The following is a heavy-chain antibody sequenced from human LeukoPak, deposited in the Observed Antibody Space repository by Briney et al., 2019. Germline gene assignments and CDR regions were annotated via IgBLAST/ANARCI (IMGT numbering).Heavy chain of an antibody. J-gene: IGHJ4*02. CDR3: AEGSETFAY. V-gene: IGHV3-21*01. CDR1: GFTFSDYS. CDR2: IDSTSTYI. Sequence: PGGSLRLSCAASGFTFSDYSLNWVRQAPGKGLEWVSSIDSTSTYIYYADSMKGRFTISRDNAKNSLYLQMNSLRAEDTAVYYCAEGSETFAYWGQGTLVTVSS.